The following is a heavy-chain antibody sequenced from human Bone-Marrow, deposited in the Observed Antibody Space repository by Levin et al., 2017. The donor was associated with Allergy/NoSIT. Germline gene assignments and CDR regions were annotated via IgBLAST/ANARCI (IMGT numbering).Heavy chain of an antibody. Sequence: GESLKISCTASGFTFSSYAMFWVRQAPGKGLEWVSAISISGDHTYYTDSVKGRFAISRDNSKNTVYLQMNSLRGEDTAMYYCAKEGFSDYGIDIWGRGTMVTVSS. CDR3: AKEGFSDYGIDI. CDR1: GFTFSSYA. J-gene: IGHJ3*02. CDR2: ISISGDHT. D-gene: IGHD4-17*01. V-gene: IGHV3-23*01.